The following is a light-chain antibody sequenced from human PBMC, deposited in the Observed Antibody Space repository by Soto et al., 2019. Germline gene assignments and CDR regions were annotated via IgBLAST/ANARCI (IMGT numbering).Light chain of an antibody. Sequence: VLTQPASVSGSPGQSITIFCTGTSSDVGAYNYVSWYQQHPGTAPKLIIYDVTIRPSGVSDRFSGSKSGNTASLSISGLQAEDEADYYCSSYTTSTTLLLFGTGTKV. V-gene: IGLV2-14*01. J-gene: IGLJ1*01. CDR1: SSDVGAYNY. CDR3: SSYTTSTTLLL. CDR2: DVT.